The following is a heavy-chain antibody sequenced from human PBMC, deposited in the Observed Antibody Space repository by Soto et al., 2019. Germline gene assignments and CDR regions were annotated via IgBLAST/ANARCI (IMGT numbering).Heavy chain of an antibody. CDR3: ARGISYFDY. CDR2: IRQDGSEK. CDR1: GLTFSSYW. D-gene: IGHD2-15*01. V-gene: IGHV3-7*04. J-gene: IGHJ4*02. Sequence: GGSLRLSCAASGLTFSSYWMSWVRQAPGKGLEWVANIRQDGSEKYYVDSVKGRFTISRDNAKNSLYLQMNSLRAEDTAVYYCARGISYFDYWGQGTLVTVSS.